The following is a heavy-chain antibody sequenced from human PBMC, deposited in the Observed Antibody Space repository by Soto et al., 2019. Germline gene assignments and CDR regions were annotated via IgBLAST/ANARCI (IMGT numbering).Heavy chain of an antibody. CDR1: GFNFNTYS. D-gene: IGHD6-13*01. CDR3: ARDGGKGAPGTFDY. V-gene: IGHV3-30-3*01. J-gene: IGHJ4*02. Sequence: QVQLVESGGGVVQPGRSLRVSCAASGFNFNTYSMQWVRQAPGKGLEWVTVISDDGSNKFYADSVKGRFTVSRDNTKNTLYLQMNSLRLDDTAVYYCARDGGKGAPGTFDYWGQGTLVTVSS. CDR2: ISDDGSNK.